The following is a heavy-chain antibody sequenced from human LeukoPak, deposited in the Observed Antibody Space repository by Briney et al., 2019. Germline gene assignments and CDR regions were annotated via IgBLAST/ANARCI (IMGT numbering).Heavy chain of an antibody. Sequence: ASVRVSCKASGYTFTGYHLHWVRQAPGQGLEWMGWINPNSGGTDYTQKFQGRVTMTRDTSISTAYMELSSLRSDDTAVYYCARDGGCSGTSCLYYYMDVWVKGTTVTVSS. CDR3: ARDGGCSGTSCLYYYMDV. CDR2: INPNSGGT. CDR1: GYTFTGYH. J-gene: IGHJ6*03. D-gene: IGHD2-2*01. V-gene: IGHV1-2*02.